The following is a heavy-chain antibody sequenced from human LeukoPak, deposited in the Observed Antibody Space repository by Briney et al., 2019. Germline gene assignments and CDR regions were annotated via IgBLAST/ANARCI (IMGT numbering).Heavy chain of an antibody. J-gene: IGHJ4*02. CDR1: GGSISSYY. D-gene: IGHD4-17*01. CDR2: IYYSGST. V-gene: IGHV4-59*01. Sequence: SETLSLTCTVSGGSISSYYWSWIRQPPGKGLEWIGYIYYSGSTNYNPSLKSRVTISVDTSKNQFSLKLSSVTAADTAVYYCAVDYGDYGLRYWGQGTLVTVSS. CDR3: AVDYGDYGLRY.